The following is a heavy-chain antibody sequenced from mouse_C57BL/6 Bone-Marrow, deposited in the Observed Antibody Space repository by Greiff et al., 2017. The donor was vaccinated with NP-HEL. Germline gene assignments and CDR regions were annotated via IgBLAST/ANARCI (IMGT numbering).Heavy chain of an antibody. D-gene: IGHD1-1*01. Sequence: EVNVVESGGGLVKPGGSLKLSCAASGFTFSSYAMSWVRQTPEKRLEWVATISDGGSYTYYPDNVKGRFTISRDNAKNNLYLQMSHLKSEDTAMYYCARVTVVATRDYWGQGTTLTVSS. V-gene: IGHV5-4*03. CDR2: ISDGGSYT. CDR1: GFTFSSYA. CDR3: ARVTVVATRDY. J-gene: IGHJ2*01.